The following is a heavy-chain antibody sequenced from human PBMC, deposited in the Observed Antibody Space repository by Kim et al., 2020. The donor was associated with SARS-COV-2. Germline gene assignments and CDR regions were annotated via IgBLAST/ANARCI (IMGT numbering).Heavy chain of an antibody. CDR3: ARGDLDGYYLIDP. Sequence: GGSLRLSCAASGFSFSNYWMHWVRQGPGKGLVWVSRIYTDGSRKNYADSVKGRFTISRDNAKNTLYLQMNSMRVEDTAVYYCARGDLDGYYLIDPWGQGTLVTVSS. CDR2: IYTDGSRK. J-gene: IGHJ5*02. V-gene: IGHV3-74*01. CDR1: GFSFSNYW. D-gene: IGHD4-17*01.